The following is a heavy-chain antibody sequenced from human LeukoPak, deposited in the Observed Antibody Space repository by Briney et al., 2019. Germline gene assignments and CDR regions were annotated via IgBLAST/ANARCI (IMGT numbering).Heavy chain of an antibody. D-gene: IGHD6-19*01. J-gene: IGHJ3*02. Sequence: GGSLRLSCAASGFTFSSYAMSWVRQAPGKGLEWVSAISGSGGSTYYADSVKGRFTISRDNSKNTLYLQMNSLRAEDTAVYYCAKDASVPGIAVAGTVYAFDIWGQGTMVTVSS. CDR1: GFTFSSYA. V-gene: IGHV3-23*01. CDR3: AKDASVPGIAVAGTVYAFDI. CDR2: ISGSGGST.